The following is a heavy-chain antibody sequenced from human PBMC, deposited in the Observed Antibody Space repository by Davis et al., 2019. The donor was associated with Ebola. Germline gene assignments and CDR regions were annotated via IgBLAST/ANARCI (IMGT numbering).Heavy chain of an antibody. D-gene: IGHD4-23*01. V-gene: IGHV3-11*01. CDR3: ARPRPPDYGGNLGGFDY. CDR1: GFTFSDYY. CDR2: ISSSGSTI. J-gene: IGHJ4*02. Sequence: PGGSLRLSCAASGFTFSDYYMSWIRQAPGKGLEWVSYISSSGSTIYYADSVKGRFTIPRDNAKNSLYLQMNSLRAEDTAVYYCARPRPPDYGGNLGGFDYWGQGTLVTVSS.